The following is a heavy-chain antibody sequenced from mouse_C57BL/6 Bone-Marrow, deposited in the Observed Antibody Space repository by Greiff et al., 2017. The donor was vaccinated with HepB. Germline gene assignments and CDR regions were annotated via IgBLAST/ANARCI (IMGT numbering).Heavy chain of an antibody. J-gene: IGHJ4*01. D-gene: IGHD1-1*01. Sequence: VQLQASGPGLVQPSQSLSITCTVSGFSLTSYGVHWVRQSPGKVLEWLGVIWSGGSTDSNAAFISRLSIRKDNSTSQVFFKMNSLPADDTAIYYCARNGGTPYYYAMDYGGQGTSVTVSS. CDR2: IWSGGST. V-gene: IGHV2-2*01. CDR1: GFSLTSYG. CDR3: ARNGGTPYYYAMDY.